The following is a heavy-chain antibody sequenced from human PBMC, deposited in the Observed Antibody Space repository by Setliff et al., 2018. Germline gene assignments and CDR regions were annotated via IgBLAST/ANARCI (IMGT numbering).Heavy chain of an antibody. CDR3: ATDGVQNYNLDY. CDR1: GFTSGNKD. Sequence: LRLSCAASGFTSGNKDTHWVRQAPGKGLEWVALIRYDGRSEYADSVKGRFSMSRDNSKNTLYLQMNSLRTEDTAVYYCATDGVQNYNLDYWGQGTLVTVSS. D-gene: IGHD1-1*01. CDR2: IRYDGRSE. J-gene: IGHJ4*02. V-gene: IGHV3-30*02.